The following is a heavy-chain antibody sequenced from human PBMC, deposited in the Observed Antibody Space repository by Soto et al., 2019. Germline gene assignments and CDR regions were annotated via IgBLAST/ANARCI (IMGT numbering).Heavy chain of an antibody. J-gene: IGHJ3*02. D-gene: IGHD3-9*01. CDR1: NGSISSYY. Sequence: SETLSLTCTVSNGSISSYYWSWIRQPPGKGLEWIGSIYYSGSTNYSPSLERRVTLSVDTSMNQFSLRLTSVTAADTAAYYCAMFHEYISDILISRDGVDIWGQGTMVT. CDR2: IYYSGST. CDR3: AMFHEYISDILISRDGVDI. V-gene: IGHV4-59*01.